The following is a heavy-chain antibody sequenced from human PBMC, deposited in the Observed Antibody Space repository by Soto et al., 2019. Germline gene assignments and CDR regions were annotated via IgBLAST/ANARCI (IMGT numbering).Heavy chain of an antibody. CDR1: GGTFSSYT. Sequence: VKVSCKASGGTFSSYTISWVRQAPGQGLEWMGRIIPILGIANYARKLQGRVTMTTDTSTSTAYMELRSLRSEDTAVYYCARSGCSSTSCYGGNWFDPWGQGTLVTVSS. CDR3: ARSGCSSTSCYGGNWFDP. CDR2: IIPILGIA. D-gene: IGHD2-2*01. J-gene: IGHJ5*02. V-gene: IGHV1-69*02.